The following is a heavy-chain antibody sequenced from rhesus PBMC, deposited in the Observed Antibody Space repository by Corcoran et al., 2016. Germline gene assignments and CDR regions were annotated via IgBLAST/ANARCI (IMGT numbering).Heavy chain of an antibody. Sequence: QLQLQESGPGLVKPSETLSVTCAVSGGSIRSSYWSWIRQAPGKGLGWIGYIDGGGISTNYNPSLKSRVTRSVDTSRNQLSLKLSSVTTADTAVYYGARGGTETPDYWGQGVLVTVSS. D-gene: IGHD5-24*01. CDR1: GGSIRSSY. J-gene: IGHJ4*01. CDR3: ARGGTETPDY. CDR2: IDGGGIST. V-gene: IGHV4-169*01.